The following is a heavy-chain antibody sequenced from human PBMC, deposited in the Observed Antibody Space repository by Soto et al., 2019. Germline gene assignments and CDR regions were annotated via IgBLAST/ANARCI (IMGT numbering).Heavy chain of an antibody. CDR3: AREEWLRGLAFDY. J-gene: IGHJ4*02. Sequence: ASVKVSCKASGYTFTCYYMHWVRQAPGQGLEWMGIINPSGGSPSYAQKFQGRVTMTRDTPTSTVYMELSSLRSEDTALYYCAREEWLRGLAFDYWGQGTLVTVSS. CDR2: INPSGGSP. D-gene: IGHD5-12*01. CDR1: GYTFTCYY. V-gene: IGHV1-46*03.